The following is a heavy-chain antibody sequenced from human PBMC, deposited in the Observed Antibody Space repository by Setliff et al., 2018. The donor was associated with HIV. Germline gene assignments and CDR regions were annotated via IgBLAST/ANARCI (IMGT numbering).Heavy chain of an antibody. CDR1: GFTFTTYA. J-gene: IGHJ4*02. D-gene: IGHD2-15*01. Sequence: LRLSCAASGFTFTTYAMHWVRQAPGKGLEWVAVISIYDGSEKYYADSVKGRFTISRDNSKNMLYVEMNSLRAEDTAIYYCARDVTVRLSVEYYFDYWGQGTLVTVSS. CDR2: ISIYDGSEK. CDR3: ARDVTVRLSVEYYFDY. V-gene: IGHV3-30*04.